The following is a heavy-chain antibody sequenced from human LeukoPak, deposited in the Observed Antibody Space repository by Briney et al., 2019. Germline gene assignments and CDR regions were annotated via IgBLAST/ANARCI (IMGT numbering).Heavy chain of an antibody. J-gene: IGHJ3*02. Sequence: SETLSLICTVSGGSVSSGDYYWNWIRQPPGKGLEWIGYIYYSGNTYYNPSLKSRLTISVDTSKNQFSLQLTSVTAADTAVYYCARARRFAAAGTTAFDIWGQGTMVTVSS. CDR3: ARARRFAAAGTTAFDI. D-gene: IGHD6-13*01. CDR2: IYYSGNT. CDR1: GGSVSSGDYY. V-gene: IGHV4-30-4*08.